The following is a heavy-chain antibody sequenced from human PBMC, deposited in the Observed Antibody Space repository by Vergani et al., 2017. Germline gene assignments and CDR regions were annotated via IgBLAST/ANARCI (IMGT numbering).Heavy chain of an antibody. Sequence: EVQLVESGGGLVQPGGSLRLSCAASGFTFSDYAMNWVRQAPGRGLEWVSGISGSGGSTYYADSVKGRFTISRDNSKNTLYLQMNSLRAEDTAVYYCAKDGRRWGSGSSNDYWGQGTLVTVSS. CDR1: GFTFSDYA. CDR3: AKDGRRWGSGSSNDY. CDR2: ISGSGGST. J-gene: IGHJ4*02. D-gene: IGHD3-10*01. V-gene: IGHV3-23*04.